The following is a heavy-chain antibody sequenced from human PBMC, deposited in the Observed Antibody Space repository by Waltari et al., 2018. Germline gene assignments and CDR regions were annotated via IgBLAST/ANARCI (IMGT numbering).Heavy chain of an antibody. Sequence: QVQLQESGPGLPQPPDLQSLPCTAPGGSISSNYWSLIRQPPGKGLEWIGYIYSSGSTNYNPSLKSRVIISVDTSQHQFSLKVRSMTAADTAVYYCARDRGYQDYWGQGTLVTVSS. CDR3: ARDRGYQDY. J-gene: IGHJ4*02. CDR2: IYSSGST. V-gene: IGHV4-59*01. D-gene: IGHD3-10*01. CDR1: GGSISSNY.